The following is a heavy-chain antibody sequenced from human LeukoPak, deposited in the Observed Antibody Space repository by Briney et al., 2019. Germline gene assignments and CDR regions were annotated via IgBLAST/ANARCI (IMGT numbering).Heavy chain of an antibody. D-gene: IGHD3-10*01. CDR2: IYYSGST. J-gene: IGHJ3*02. CDR3: ARDHPPTKLLWFGELSTPRIGAFDI. CDR1: GGSISSYY. V-gene: IGHV4-59*12. Sequence: PSETLSLTCTVSGGSISSYYWSWIRQPPGKGLEWIGYIYYSGSTNYNPSLKSRVIISLDMSKNQFSLKLSSVTAADTAVYYCARDHPPTKLLWFGELSTPRIGAFDIWGQGTMVTVSS.